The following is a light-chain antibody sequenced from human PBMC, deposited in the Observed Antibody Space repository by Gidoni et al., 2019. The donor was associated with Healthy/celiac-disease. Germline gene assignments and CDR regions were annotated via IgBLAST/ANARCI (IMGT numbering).Light chain of an antibody. Sequence: PGERATLSCRASQSVSSYLAWYQQKPGQAPRLLIYDASNRATGIPARFSGSGSGTDFTLTISSLEPEDFAVYYCQQRSNWPTFGQGTKVEIK. CDR2: DAS. V-gene: IGKV3-11*01. J-gene: IGKJ1*01. CDR1: QSVSSY. CDR3: QQRSNWPT.